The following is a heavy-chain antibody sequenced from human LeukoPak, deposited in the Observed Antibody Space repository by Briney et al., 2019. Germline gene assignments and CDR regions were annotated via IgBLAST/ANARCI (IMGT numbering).Heavy chain of an antibody. V-gene: IGHV3-21*01. Sequence: GGSLRLSCAASGFTFSSYSMNWVRQAPGKGLEWVSSISSSSSYIYYTDSVKGRFTISRDNAKNSLYLQMNSLRAEDTAVYYCAREKEAARYYYYYYGMDVWGQGTTVTVSS. J-gene: IGHJ6*02. CDR3: AREKEAARYYYYYYGMDV. CDR2: ISSSSSYI. CDR1: GFTFSSYS. D-gene: IGHD6-6*01.